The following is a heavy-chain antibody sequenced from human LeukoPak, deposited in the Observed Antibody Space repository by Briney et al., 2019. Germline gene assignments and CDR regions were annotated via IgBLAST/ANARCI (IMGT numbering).Heavy chain of an antibody. J-gene: IGHJ3*02. CDR1: GGSISSYY. CDR3: AKELQLDAFDI. D-gene: IGHD4-11*01. CDR2: NYYSGST. Sequence: SETLSLTCTVSGGSISSYYWSWIRQPPGKGLEWIGYNYYSGSTNYNPSLKSRVTISVDTSKNQFSLKLSSVTAADTAVYYCAKELQLDAFDIWGQGTMVTVSS. V-gene: IGHV4-59*01.